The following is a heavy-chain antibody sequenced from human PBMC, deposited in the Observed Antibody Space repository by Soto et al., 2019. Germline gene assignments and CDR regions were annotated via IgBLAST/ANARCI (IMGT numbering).Heavy chain of an antibody. CDR2: INPSGGST. CDR1: GYTFTSYY. V-gene: IGHV1-46*01. Sequence: QVQLVQSGAEVKKPGASVKVSCKASGYTFTSYYMHWVRQAPGQGLEWMGIINPSGGSTSYAQKFQGRVTMTRDTSTSTVYMELSSLRSEDTAVYYCARGDVLRFLEWPRRYGMDVWGQGTTVTVSS. CDR3: ARGDVLRFLEWPRRYGMDV. J-gene: IGHJ6*02. D-gene: IGHD3-3*01.